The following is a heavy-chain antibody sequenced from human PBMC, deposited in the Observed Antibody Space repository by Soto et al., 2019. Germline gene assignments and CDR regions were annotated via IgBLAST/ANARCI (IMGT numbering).Heavy chain of an antibody. J-gene: IGHJ6*02. CDR2: INPKSGGT. Sequence: ASVKVSCKASGYSFTDYHIHWVRQAPGQGLEWLGRINPKSGGTSTAQKFQGRVTMTRDTSISTAYMELSRLRSDDTAVYYCAILSGAVRSYYYYGMDVWGQGTTVTVSS. V-gene: IGHV1-2*06. D-gene: IGHD3-3*01. CDR3: AILSGAVRSYYYYGMDV. CDR1: GYSFTDYH.